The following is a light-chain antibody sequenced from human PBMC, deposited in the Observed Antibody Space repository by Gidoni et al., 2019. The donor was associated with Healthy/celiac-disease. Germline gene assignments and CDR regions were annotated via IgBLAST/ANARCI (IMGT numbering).Light chain of an antibody. CDR3: QKRSNWPQVT. CDR1: QSVSSY. J-gene: IGKJ5*01. Sequence: EIVLTQSPATLSLSPGERATLSCRASQSVSSYLAWYQQKTGQAPRHLIYDASNRATGIPARFSGSGSGTDFTITISSLEHEDFAVYYCQKRSNWPQVTFGQGTRLEIK. V-gene: IGKV3-11*01. CDR2: DAS.